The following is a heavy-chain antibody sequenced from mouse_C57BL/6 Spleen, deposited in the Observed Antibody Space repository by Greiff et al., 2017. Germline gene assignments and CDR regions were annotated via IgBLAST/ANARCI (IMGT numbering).Heavy chain of an antibody. D-gene: IGHD1-1*01. CDR3: ARRSGSPHLYFDF. CDR2: ISSGGSYT. Sequence: EVKVVESGGDLVKPGGSLKLSCAASGFTFSSYGMSWVRQTPDKRLEWVATISSGGSYTYYPDSVKGRFTITRDNAKNTLYLQLSSLKSEDTAMYYGARRSGSPHLYFDFWGTGTTVTVSS. V-gene: IGHV5-6*02. CDR1: GFTFSSYG. J-gene: IGHJ1*03.